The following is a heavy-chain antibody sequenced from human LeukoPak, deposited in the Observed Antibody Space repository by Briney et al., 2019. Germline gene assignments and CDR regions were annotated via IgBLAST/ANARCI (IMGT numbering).Heavy chain of an antibody. Sequence: GGSLRLSCAASGFTFSSYSMNWVRQAPGKGLDWVSSISSSSSYIYYADSVKGRFTISRDNAKNSLYLQMNSLRAEDTAVYYCARERAARPQCYFDYWGQGTLVTVSS. CDR3: ARERAARPQCYFDY. V-gene: IGHV3-21*01. CDR2: ISSSSSYI. J-gene: IGHJ4*02. D-gene: IGHD6-6*01. CDR1: GFTFSSYS.